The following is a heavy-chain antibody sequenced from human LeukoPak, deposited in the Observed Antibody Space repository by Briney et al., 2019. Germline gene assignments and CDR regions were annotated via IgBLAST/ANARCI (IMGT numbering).Heavy chain of an antibody. Sequence: GRSLRLSCAASGFTFCSFVMRWVGPAPGKGLEWVAVLSSDGSNKFYAVYVQGRFTISKDNSKNTLYLQMNSLRAEDTAVYYCAIGWMDVWGQGTPVTVSS. D-gene: IGHD5-24*01. J-gene: IGHJ6*02. CDR1: GFTFCSFV. CDR3: AIGWMDV. CDR2: LSSDGSNK. V-gene: IGHV3-30-3*01.